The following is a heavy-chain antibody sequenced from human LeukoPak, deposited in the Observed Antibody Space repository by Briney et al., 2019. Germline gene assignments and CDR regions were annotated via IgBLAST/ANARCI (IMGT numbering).Heavy chain of an antibody. D-gene: IGHD3-10*01. CDR3: AKEILWFGELFGYFDY. CDR2: ISGSGGST. V-gene: IGHV3-23*01. J-gene: IGHJ4*02. CDR1: GFTFSSYA. Sequence: GGPLRLSCAASGFTFSSYAMSWVRQAPGKGLEWVSAISGSGGSTYYADSVKGRFTISRDNSKNTLYLQMNSLRGEDTAVYYCAKEILWFGELFGYFDYWGQGTLVTVSS.